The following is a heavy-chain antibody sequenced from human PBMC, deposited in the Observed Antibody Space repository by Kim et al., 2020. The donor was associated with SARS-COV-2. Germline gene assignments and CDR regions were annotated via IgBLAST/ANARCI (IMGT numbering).Heavy chain of an antibody. Sequence: ASVKVSCKASGYTFTGYYMHWVRQAPGQGLEWMGRINPNSGGTNYAQKFQGRVTMTRDTSISTAYMELSRLRSDDTAVYYCARARSGYENWFDPWGQGTLVTVSS. V-gene: IGHV1-2*06. CDR1: GYTFTGYY. J-gene: IGHJ5*02. CDR3: ARARSGYENWFDP. CDR2: INPNSGGT. D-gene: IGHD5-12*01.